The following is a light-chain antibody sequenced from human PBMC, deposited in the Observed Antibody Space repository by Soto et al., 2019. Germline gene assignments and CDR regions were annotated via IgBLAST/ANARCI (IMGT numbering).Light chain of an antibody. V-gene: IGLV2-14*01. J-gene: IGLJ2*01. CDR3: SSYTSSVTLV. CDR1: SSDVGGYNF. Sequence: QSALTQPASVSGSPVQSTTISCTGTSSDVGGYNFVSWYQQHPGKAPKLMIYEVSNRPSGVSYRFSGSKSGNTASLTISGLQAEDEADYYCSSYTSSVTLVFGGGTKLTVL. CDR2: EVS.